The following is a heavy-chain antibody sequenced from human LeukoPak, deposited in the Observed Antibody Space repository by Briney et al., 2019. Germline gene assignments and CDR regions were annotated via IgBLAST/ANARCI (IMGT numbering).Heavy chain of an antibody. Sequence: PSETLSLTCTVSGGSISSYYWSWIRQPPGKGLEWVGYIYYSGGTNYNPSPKSRVTISVDRSKKQFSLKLSSVTAADTGVYYCARGSYSVDYWGQGTLVTVSS. CDR2: IYYSGGT. D-gene: IGHD1-26*01. J-gene: IGHJ4*02. CDR3: ARGSYSVDY. CDR1: GGSISSYY. V-gene: IGHV4-59*01.